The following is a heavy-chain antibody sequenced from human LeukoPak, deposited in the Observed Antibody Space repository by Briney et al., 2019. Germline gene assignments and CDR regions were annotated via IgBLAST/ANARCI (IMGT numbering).Heavy chain of an antibody. CDR3: ARDPLRYFDWLFQGGYYYGMDV. Sequence: GASVNVSCKASGYTFTSYGISWVRQAPGQGLEWMGWISAYNGNTNYAQKLQGRVTMTTDTSTSTAYMELRSLRSDDTAVYYCARDPLRYFDWLFQGGYYYGMDVWGQGTTVTVSS. CDR2: ISAYNGNT. V-gene: IGHV1-18*01. CDR1: GYTFTSYG. J-gene: IGHJ6*02. D-gene: IGHD3-9*01.